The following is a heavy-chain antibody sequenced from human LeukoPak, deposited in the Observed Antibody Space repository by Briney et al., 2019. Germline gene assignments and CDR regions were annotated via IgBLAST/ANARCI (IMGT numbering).Heavy chain of an antibody. CDR1: GYTFTGYY. V-gene: IGHV1-2*02. J-gene: IGHJ3*02. Sequence: ASVKVSCKASGYTFTGYYIHWVRQAPGQGLEWMGWINPNSGGTNYAQKFQGRVTMTRDTSISTAYMDLSRLRSDDTAVYYCARARAYDYVWGSYRPGAFDIWGQGTMVTVSS. D-gene: IGHD3-16*02. CDR2: INPNSGGT. CDR3: ARARAYDYVWGSYRPGAFDI.